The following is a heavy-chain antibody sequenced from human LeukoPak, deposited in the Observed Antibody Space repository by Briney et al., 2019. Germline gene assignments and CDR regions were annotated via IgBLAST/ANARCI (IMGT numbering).Heavy chain of an antibody. CDR1: GLIFSHAW. CDR2: VKSVAEGGAS. J-gene: IGHJ3*02. Sequence: GGSLRLSCVFPGLIFSHAWMNWVRQAPGKGLEWVGRVKSVAEGGASEYGTAVKGRFTISRDDSKKTVYLQMHNLSTEDTALYYCTKNTGDFDIWGQGTMVIVSS. CDR3: TKNTGDFDI. D-gene: IGHD4-17*01. V-gene: IGHV3-15*07.